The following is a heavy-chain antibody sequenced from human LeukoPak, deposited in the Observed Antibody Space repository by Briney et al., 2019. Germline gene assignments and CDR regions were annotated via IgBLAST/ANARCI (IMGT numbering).Heavy chain of an antibody. V-gene: IGHV1-2*02. CDR2: INPNSGGT. Sequence: ASVKVSCKASGYTFTGYYMHWVRQAPGQGLEWMGWINPNSGGTSYAQKFQGRVTMTRDTSISTAYMELSRLRSDDTAVYYCARGARYCSSTSCPRHWFDPWGQGTLVTVSS. CDR3: ARGARYCSSTSCPRHWFDP. J-gene: IGHJ5*02. D-gene: IGHD2-2*01. CDR1: GYTFTGYY.